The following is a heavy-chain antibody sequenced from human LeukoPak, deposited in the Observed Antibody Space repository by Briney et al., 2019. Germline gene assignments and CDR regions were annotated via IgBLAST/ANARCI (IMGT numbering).Heavy chain of an antibody. CDR1: GFTFSSYS. CDR2: ISSSSSYI. D-gene: IGHD6-13*01. CDR3: AILAAAGVPFDY. Sequence: GGSLRLSCAASGFTFSSYSMNWVRQAPGKGLEWVSSISSSSSYIYYADSVKGRFTISRDNAKNSLYLQMNSLRAEDTAVYYCAILAAAGVPFDYWGQGTLVTVSS. V-gene: IGHV3-21*01. J-gene: IGHJ4*02.